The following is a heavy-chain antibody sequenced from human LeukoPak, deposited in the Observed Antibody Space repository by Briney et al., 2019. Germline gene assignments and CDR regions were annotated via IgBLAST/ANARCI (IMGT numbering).Heavy chain of an antibody. D-gene: IGHD3-16*01. J-gene: IGHJ5*02. CDR2: IYHSGST. CDR1: GGSISSGGYS. CDR3: ARRRYDYVWGSFRRIDP. Sequence: SQTLSLTCAVSGGSISSGGYSWSWIRQPPGKGLEWIGYIYHSGSTYYNPSLKSRVTISVDTPKNQFSLKLSSVTAADTAVYYCARRRYDYVWGSFRRIDPWGQGTLVTVSS. V-gene: IGHV4-30-2*03.